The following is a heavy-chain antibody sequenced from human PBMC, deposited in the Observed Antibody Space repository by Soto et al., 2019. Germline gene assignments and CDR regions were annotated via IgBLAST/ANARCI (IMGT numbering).Heavy chain of an antibody. CDR2: INHSGST. V-gene: IGHV4-34*01. D-gene: IGHD2-2*01. Sequence: SETLSLTCAVYGGSFSGYYWSWIRQPPGKGLEWIGEINHSGSTNYNPSLKSRVTISVDTSKNQFSLKLSSVTAADTAVYYCARGSEYQPYYFDYWGQGTLVTVSS. CDR3: ARGSEYQPYYFDY. CDR1: GGSFSGYY. J-gene: IGHJ4*02.